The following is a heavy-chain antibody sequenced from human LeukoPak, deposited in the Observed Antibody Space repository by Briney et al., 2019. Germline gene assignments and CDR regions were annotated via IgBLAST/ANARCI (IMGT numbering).Heavy chain of an antibody. Sequence: PSETLSLTCAVSDFSITSGFHWVWIRQSPVKGLEWIGSIYHSGITYYNPSLKSRVTISVDTSKNQFSLKLTSVTAADTAVYYCARGNFAYGLLPFWGQGTLVTVSS. D-gene: IGHD2-21*01. CDR3: ARGNFAYGLLPF. CDR2: IYHSGIT. J-gene: IGHJ4*02. V-gene: IGHV4-38-2*01. CDR1: DFSITSGFH.